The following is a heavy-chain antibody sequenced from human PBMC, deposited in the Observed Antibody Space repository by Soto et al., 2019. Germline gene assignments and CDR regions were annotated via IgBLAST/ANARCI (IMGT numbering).Heavy chain of an antibody. D-gene: IGHD2-21*02. CDR3: ARGESSGGPCYSDHPDAFDL. V-gene: IGHV1-46*01. CDR2: INPSGGRT. CDR1: GYMFTRYY. J-gene: IGHJ3*01. Sequence: QVHLVQTAAQVKRPGASVNISCKASGYMFTRYYIHWVRQAPGQGLQWMGMINPSGGRTKYAQLFQGRVTMTADPSTNTAHMELSTLRSTDTAVFYCARGESSGGPCYSDHPDAFDLWGQGTVVTVSS.